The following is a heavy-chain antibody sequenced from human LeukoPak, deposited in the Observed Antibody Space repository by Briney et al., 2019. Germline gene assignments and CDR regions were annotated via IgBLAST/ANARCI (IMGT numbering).Heavy chain of an antibody. CDR2: INPNSGGT. CDR3: ARDGLQLVETLNWFDP. V-gene: IGHV1-2*02. D-gene: IGHD6-6*01. J-gene: IGHJ5*02. CDR1: GYTFTGYY. Sequence: ASVKVSCKASGYTFTGYYMHWVRQAPGQGLEWMGWINPNSGGTNYAQKFQGRVTMTRDTSISTAYMELSRLRSDDTAVYYCARDGLQLVETLNWFDPWGQGTLVTVSS.